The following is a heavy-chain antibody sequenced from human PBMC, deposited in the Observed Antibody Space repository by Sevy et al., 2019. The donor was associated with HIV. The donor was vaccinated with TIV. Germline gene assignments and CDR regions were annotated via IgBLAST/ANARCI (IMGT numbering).Heavy chain of an antibody. CDR1: GFTFSSYA. Sequence: GGSLRLSCAASGFTFSSYAMSWVRQAPGKGLEWVSAISGSGGSTYYAYSVKGRFTISRDNSKNTLYLQMNSLRAEDTAVYYCAKDRAIVVVVASYFDYWGQGTLVTVSS. V-gene: IGHV3-23*01. D-gene: IGHD2-15*01. J-gene: IGHJ4*02. CDR3: AKDRAIVVVVASYFDY. CDR2: ISGSGGST.